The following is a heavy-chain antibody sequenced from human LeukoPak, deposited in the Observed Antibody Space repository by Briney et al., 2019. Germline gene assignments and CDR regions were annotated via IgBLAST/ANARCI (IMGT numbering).Heavy chain of an antibody. J-gene: IGHJ5*02. CDR2: IYSGGEA. CDR1: GVSVSSNF. CDR3: TRDPPAVAINTYA. V-gene: IGHV3-66*01. Sequence: PGGSLRLSCAVSGVSVSSNFMIWVRQAPGKGLEWVSLIYSGGEASYADSVKGRFSISRDNSKNTLYLQMNSLRVEDTAVYYCTRDPPAVAINTYAWGQGTLVTVSS. D-gene: IGHD6-13*01.